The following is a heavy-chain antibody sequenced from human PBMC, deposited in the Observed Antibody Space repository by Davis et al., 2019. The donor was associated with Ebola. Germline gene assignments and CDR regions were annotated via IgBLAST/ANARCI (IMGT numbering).Heavy chain of an antibody. V-gene: IGHV3-30-3*01. CDR2: ISYDGSNK. CDR1: GFTFSSYA. CDR3: ARDATNYYGNLDY. J-gene: IGHJ4*02. D-gene: IGHD1-26*01. Sequence: GSLRLSCAASGFTFSSYAMHWVRQAPGKGLEWVAVISYDGSNKYYADSVKGRFTISRDNSKNTLYLQMNSLRAEDTAVYYCARDATNYYGNLDYWGQGTLVTVSS.